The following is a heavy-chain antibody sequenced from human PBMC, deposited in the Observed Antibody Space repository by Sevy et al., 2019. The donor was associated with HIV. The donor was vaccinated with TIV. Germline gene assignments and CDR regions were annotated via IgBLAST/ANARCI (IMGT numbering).Heavy chain of an antibody. CDR1: GFTFSSYA. D-gene: IGHD2-15*01. Sequence: GGSLRLSCAASGFTFSSYAMHWVRQAPGKGLEWVAVISYDGSNKYYADSVKGRFTISRDNSKNTLYLQMNSLRAEDTTVYYCARALGGSCYSGVDYWGQGTLVTVSS. J-gene: IGHJ4*02. V-gene: IGHV3-30-3*01. CDR2: ISYDGSNK. CDR3: ARALGGSCYSGVDY.